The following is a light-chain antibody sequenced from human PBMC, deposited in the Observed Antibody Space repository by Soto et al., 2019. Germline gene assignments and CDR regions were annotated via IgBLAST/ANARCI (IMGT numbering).Light chain of an antibody. Sequence: QSVMTQPPSVSTAPGHKFTISFSGSISNIGNNYVSWYQQLPGTAPKLLIYDNNKRPSGIPDRFSGSKSGTSATLGITGLQTGDEADYYCGTWDSSLRGVFGTWTKVTVL. CDR1: ISNIGNNY. CDR3: GTWDSSLRGV. V-gene: IGLV1-51*01. J-gene: IGLJ1*01. CDR2: DNN.